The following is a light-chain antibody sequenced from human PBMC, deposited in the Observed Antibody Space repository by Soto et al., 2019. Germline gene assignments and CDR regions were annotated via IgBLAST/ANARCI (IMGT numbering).Light chain of an antibody. CDR2: AAS. J-gene: IGKJ1*01. Sequence: DIQMTQSPSSLSASVGDRVTITCRASQGIRNDVGWYQQKPGKAPKRVIYAASSLQSGVPSRFSGSGSGTEFTLTISSLQPEDFATYYCLQHNSYPCTFGQGTKVEIK. CDR1: QGIRND. V-gene: IGKV1-17*01. CDR3: LQHNSYPCT.